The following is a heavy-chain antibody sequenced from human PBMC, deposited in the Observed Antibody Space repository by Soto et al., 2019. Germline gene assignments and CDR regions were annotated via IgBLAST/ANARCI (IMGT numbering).Heavy chain of an antibody. CDR2: INSDGSST. Sequence: VQLVESGGGLVQPGGSLRLSCAASGFTFSSYWMHWVRQAPGKGLVWVSRINSDGSSTSYADSVKGRFTISRDNAKNTLYLQMNSLRAEDTAVYYCARVVVVPAAYDLWGRGTLVTVSS. CDR1: GFTFSSYW. V-gene: IGHV3-74*01. J-gene: IGHJ2*01. D-gene: IGHD2-2*01. CDR3: ARVVVVPAAYDL.